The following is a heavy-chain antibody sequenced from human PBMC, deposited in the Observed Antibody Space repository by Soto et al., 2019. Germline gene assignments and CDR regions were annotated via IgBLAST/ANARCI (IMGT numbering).Heavy chain of an antibody. CDR3: ARHGVAAARPIYYYGMDV. V-gene: IGHV5-10-1*01. Sequence: GESLKISCKGSGYSFTSYWISWVRQMPGKGLEWMGRIDPSDSYTNYSPSFQGHVTISADKSISTAYLQWSSLKASDTAMYYCARHGVAAARPIYYYGMDVWGQGTKVTVSS. CDR2: IDPSDSYT. D-gene: IGHD6-13*01. J-gene: IGHJ6*02. CDR1: GYSFTSYW.